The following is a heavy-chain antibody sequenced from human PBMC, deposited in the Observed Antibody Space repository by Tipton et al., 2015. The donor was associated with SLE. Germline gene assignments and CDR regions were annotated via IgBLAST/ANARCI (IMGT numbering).Heavy chain of an antibody. D-gene: IGHD6-19*01. CDR3: ARDYSSGYFDY. CDR2: IYTSGST. J-gene: IGHJ4*02. V-gene: IGHV4-4*08. Sequence: TLSLTCAVYGGSFSGYYWSWIRQPPGKGLEWIGHIYTSGSTNSNPSLKSRVTISVDTSKNQFSLKLSSVTAADTAVYYCARDYSSGYFDYWGQGTLVTVSS. CDR1: GGSFSGYY.